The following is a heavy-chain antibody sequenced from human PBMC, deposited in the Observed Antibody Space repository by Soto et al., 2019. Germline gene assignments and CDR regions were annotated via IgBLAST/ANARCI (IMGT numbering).Heavy chain of an antibody. Sequence: EVQLVESGGGLVQPGGSLKLSCAASGFIFSDSAIHWVRQASGKGLEWVGRIKNKADDYATAHAAAVEGRLTISRDDSKNTAYLQMNSLKTEDTAVYYCTRLRYTSGWYGMDVWGQGTTVTVSS. CDR2: IKNKADDYAT. V-gene: IGHV3-73*02. CDR3: TRLRYTSGWYGMDV. D-gene: IGHD6-19*01. J-gene: IGHJ6*02. CDR1: GFIFSDSA.